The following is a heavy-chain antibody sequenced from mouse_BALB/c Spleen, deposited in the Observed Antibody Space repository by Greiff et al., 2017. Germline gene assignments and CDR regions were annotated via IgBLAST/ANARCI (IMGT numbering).Heavy chain of an antibody. CDR1: GFTFNTYA. CDR3: VRESYFYAMDY. CDR2: IRSKSNNYAT. Sequence: EVQGVESGGGLVQPKGSLKLSCAASGFTFNTYAMHWVCQAPGKGLEWVARIRSKSNNYATYYADSVKDRFTISRDDSQSMLYLQMNNLKTEDTAMYYCVRESYFYAMDYWGQGTSVTVSS. V-gene: IGHV10-3*03. D-gene: IGHD2-12*01. J-gene: IGHJ4*01.